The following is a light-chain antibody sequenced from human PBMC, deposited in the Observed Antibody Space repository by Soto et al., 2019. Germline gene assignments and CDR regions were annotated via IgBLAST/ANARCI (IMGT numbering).Light chain of an antibody. V-gene: IGLV1-47*01. J-gene: IGLJ2*01. CDR1: SSNIGSNY. Sequence: QSVLTQPPSASGTPGQRVTISCSGSSSNIGSNYVYWYQQLPGTAPKLLIYRNNQRPSGVPDRFSVSKSGTSASLAISGLRCEDEADYYCAAWDDSLSGQVFGGGTKLTVL. CDR3: AAWDDSLSGQV. CDR2: RNN.